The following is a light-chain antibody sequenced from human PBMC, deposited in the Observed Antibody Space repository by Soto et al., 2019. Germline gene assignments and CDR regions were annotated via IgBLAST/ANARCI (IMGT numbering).Light chain of an antibody. V-gene: IGKV1-5*01. Sequence: DLQMTQSPSTLSASVGDRVTITCRASQSISSWLAWYQQKPGKAPKLLIYDASSLESGVPSRFSGSGSGTEFTLTISSLQPDDFATYYCQQYNILATFGQGTKVEIK. CDR1: QSISSW. J-gene: IGKJ1*01. CDR3: QQYNILAT. CDR2: DAS.